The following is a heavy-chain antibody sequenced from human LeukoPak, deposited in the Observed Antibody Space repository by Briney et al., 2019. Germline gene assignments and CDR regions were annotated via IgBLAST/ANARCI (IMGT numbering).Heavy chain of an antibody. Sequence: PGRSLRLSCAASGFTFSSYGMHWVRQAPGKGLEWVAVIWYDGSNKYYADSVKGRFTISRDNSKNTLYLQMNSLRAEDTAVYYCAKDPSGSYPTYYFDYWGQGTLVTVSS. CDR3: AKDPSGSYPTYYFDY. CDR2: IWYDGSNK. CDR1: GFTFSSYG. V-gene: IGHV3-33*06. D-gene: IGHD1-26*01. J-gene: IGHJ4*02.